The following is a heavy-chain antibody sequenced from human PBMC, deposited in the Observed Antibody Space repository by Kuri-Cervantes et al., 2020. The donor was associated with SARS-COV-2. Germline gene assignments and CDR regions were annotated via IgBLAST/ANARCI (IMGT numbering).Heavy chain of an antibody. J-gene: IGHJ6*02. CDR2: INPSGGGT. Sequence: ASVKVSCKASGYTFTTYYIHWVRQAPGQGLESMGIINPSGGGTSYAQKFQGRVAVTRDTPTSTVYMELSSLRSEDTAVYYCARDPTTVTTGIGMDVWGQGTTVTVSS. CDR1: GYTFTTYY. V-gene: IGHV1-46*01. D-gene: IGHD4-17*01. CDR3: ARDPTTVTTGIGMDV.